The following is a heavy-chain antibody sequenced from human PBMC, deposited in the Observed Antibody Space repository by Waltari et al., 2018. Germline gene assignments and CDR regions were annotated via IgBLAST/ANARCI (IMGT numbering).Heavy chain of an antibody. CDR3: ARGRYSGSYYAHAFDI. J-gene: IGHJ3*02. D-gene: IGHD1-26*01. CDR2: IIPIFGTA. V-gene: IGHV1-69*06. CDR1: GGTFSSHA. Sequence: QAQLVQSGAEVKKPGSSVKVSCTASGGTFSSHAISWVRTAPGQGLEWMGGIIPIFGTANYAQKFQGRVTITADKSTSTAYMELSSLRSEDTAVYYCARGRYSGSYYAHAFDIWGQGTMVTVSS.